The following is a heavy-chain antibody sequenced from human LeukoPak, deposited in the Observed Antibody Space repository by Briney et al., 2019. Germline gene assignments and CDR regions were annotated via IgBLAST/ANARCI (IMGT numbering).Heavy chain of an antibody. Sequence: ASVKVSCKASGYTFTGYYTHWVRQAPGQGLEWMGWINPNSGGTNYAQKFQGRVTMTRDTSISTAYMELSRLRSDDTAVYYCASLPYSSSSGSRFDPWGQGTLVTVSS. CDR1: GYTFTGYY. V-gene: IGHV1-2*02. J-gene: IGHJ5*02. D-gene: IGHD6-6*01. CDR3: ASLPYSSSSGSRFDP. CDR2: INPNSGGT.